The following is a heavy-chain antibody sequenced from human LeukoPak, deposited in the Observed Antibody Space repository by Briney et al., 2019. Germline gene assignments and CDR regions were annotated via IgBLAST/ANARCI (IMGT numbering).Heavy chain of an antibody. CDR2: IYPGDSDT. CDR3: ARLAYYYDSSGYYYPFDY. Sequence: MTGESLKISCKGSGYSFTSYWIGWVRQMPGKGLEWMGIIYPGDSDTRYSPSFQGQVTISADKSISTAYLQWSSLKASDTAMYYCARLAYYYDSSGYYYPFDYWGQGTLVTVSS. CDR1: GYSFTSYW. D-gene: IGHD3-22*01. V-gene: IGHV5-51*01. J-gene: IGHJ4*02.